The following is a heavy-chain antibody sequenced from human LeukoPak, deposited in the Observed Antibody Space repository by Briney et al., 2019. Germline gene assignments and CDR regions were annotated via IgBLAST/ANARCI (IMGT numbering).Heavy chain of an antibody. CDR1: GFTFSSYA. Sequence: GGSLRLSCAASGFTFSSYAMSWVRQAPGKGLEWVSAISDSGGSTYYADSVKGRFTISRDNSKNTLYLQMNSLRAEDTAVYYCAKAGGIAVAGTYYYGMDVWGQGTTVTVSS. CDR2: ISDSGGST. D-gene: IGHD6-19*01. CDR3: AKAGGIAVAGTYYYGMDV. J-gene: IGHJ6*02. V-gene: IGHV3-23*01.